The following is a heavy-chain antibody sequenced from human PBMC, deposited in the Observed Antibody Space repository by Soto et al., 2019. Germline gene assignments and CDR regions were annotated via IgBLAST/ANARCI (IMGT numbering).Heavy chain of an antibody. CDR2: ISYDGSNK. V-gene: IGHV3-30-3*01. CDR3: ARERQVVTDYYYYGMDV. D-gene: IGHD2-15*01. CDR1: GFTFSSYA. J-gene: IGHJ6*02. Sequence: GGSLRLSCAASGFTFSSYAMHWVRQAPGKGLEWVAVISYDGSNKYYADSVKGRFTISRDNSKNTLYLQMNSRRAEDTAVYYCARERQVVTDYYYYGMDVWGQGTTVTVSS.